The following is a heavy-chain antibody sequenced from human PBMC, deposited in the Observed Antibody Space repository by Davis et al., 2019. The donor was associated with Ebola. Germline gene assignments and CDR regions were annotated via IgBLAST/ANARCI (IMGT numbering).Heavy chain of an antibody. Sequence: PGGSLRLSCAASGFTFSDYYMSWIRQAPGKGLEWVSYISSSGSTIYYADSVKGRFTISRDNAKNSLYLQMTSLRAEDTAVYYCARDEQQLVLYGMDVWGQGTTVTVSS. V-gene: IGHV3-11*01. CDR2: ISSSGSTI. D-gene: IGHD6-13*01. CDR1: GFTFSDYY. CDR3: ARDEQQLVLYGMDV. J-gene: IGHJ6*02.